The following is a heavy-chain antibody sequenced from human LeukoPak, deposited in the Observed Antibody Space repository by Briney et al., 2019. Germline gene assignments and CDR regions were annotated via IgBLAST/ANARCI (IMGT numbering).Heavy chain of an antibody. CDR3: ASTYYYDSSGYSTFDY. V-gene: IGHV4-39*01. CDR2: IYYSGST. D-gene: IGHD3-22*01. CDR1: GGSISSSSYY. J-gene: IGHJ4*02. Sequence: SETLSLTCTVSGGSISSSSYYWGWIRQPPGKGLEWIGSIYYSGSTYYNPSLKSRVTISVDTSKNQFSLKLSSVTAADTAVYYCASTYYYDSSGYSTFDYWGQGTLVTVSS.